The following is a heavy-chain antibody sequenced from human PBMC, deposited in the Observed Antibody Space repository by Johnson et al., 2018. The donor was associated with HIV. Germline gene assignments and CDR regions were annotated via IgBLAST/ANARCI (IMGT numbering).Heavy chain of an antibody. CDR3: ARDSPFDAFDI. J-gene: IGHJ3*02. Sequence: VQVLESGGGLVQPGGSLRLSCAASGFTVSSNYMSWVRQAPGKGLEWVSVIYSGGSTYYADSVKGRFTISRDNSKNTLYLQMNSLRAEDTAVYYCARDSPFDAFDIWGQGTMVTVSS. V-gene: IGHV3-66*01. CDR1: GFTVSSNY. CDR2: IYSGGST.